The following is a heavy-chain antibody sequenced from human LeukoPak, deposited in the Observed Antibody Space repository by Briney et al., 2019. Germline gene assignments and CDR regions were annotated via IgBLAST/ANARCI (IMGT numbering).Heavy chain of an antibody. CDR3: ARGLTAIRGIEYSYYGMDV. CDR1: GFTFSRTS. J-gene: IGHJ6*02. D-gene: IGHD3-10*01. Sequence: PGGSLRLSCAASGFTFSRTSMHWVRQSPGKGLEWVAVISSDGGTKYYADSVKGRLTVSRDNSKKALYLQMNSLRTEDTAVYFCARGLTAIRGIEYSYYGMDVWGQGTTVTVSS. V-gene: IGHV3-30-3*01. CDR2: ISSDGGTK.